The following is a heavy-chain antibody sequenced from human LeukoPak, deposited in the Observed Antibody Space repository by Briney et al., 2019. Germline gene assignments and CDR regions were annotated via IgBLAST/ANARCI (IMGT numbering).Heavy chain of an antibody. J-gene: IGHJ4*02. Sequence: PGGSLRLSCAASGFTFSSYAMSWVRQAPGKGLEWVANINQDGSEKYYVDSVKGRFTISRDNAQNSLYLQINSLRAEDTAVYYCARVKGSGSYYPTDYWGQGTLVTVSS. D-gene: IGHD3-10*01. CDR1: GFTFSSYA. CDR3: ARVKGSGSYYPTDY. V-gene: IGHV3-7*01. CDR2: INQDGSEK.